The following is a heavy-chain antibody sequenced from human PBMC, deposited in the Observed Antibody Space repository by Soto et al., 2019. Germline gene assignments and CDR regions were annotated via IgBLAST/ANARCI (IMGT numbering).Heavy chain of an antibody. V-gene: IGHV3-23*01. CDR3: AKDPTLYSSSWYYFDY. CDR2: ISGSGGSK. CDR1: GFTFSSYA. D-gene: IGHD6-13*01. J-gene: IGHJ4*02. Sequence: EVQLLESGGGLVQPGGSLRLSCAASGFTFSSYAMSWVRQAPGKGLEWVSAISGSGGSKYYADSVKGRFTISRDNSKNTLYLQMNSLRAEDTAVYYCAKDPTLYSSSWYYFDYWGQGTLVTVSS.